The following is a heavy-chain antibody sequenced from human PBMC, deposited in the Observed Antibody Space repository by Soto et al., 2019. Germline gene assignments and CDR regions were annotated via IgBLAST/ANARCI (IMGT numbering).Heavy chain of an antibody. J-gene: IGHJ6*02. CDR2: LTTSGGTK. Sequence: EVQLLESGGDLVQPGGSLRLSCAASGFPFSSYEMTWVLQAPGKGLEWVSSLTTSGGTKFYADSVKGRFTISRDNSSNNLFLQMSSLRVKDSAVYYCAKARRLDYCYYYGLDVWGQGTTVIVSS. D-gene: IGHD4-17*01. CDR3: AKARRLDYCYYYGLDV. V-gene: IGHV3-23*01. CDR1: GFPFSSYE.